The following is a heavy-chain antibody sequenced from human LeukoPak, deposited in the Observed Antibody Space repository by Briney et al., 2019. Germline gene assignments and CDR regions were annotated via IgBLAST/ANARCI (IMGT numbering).Heavy chain of an antibody. Sequence: ASVKVSCQASGYTFTGYYMHWVRQAPGQGLEWMGWINPNSGGTNYAQKFQGRVTMTRDTSISTAYMELSRLRSDDTAVYYCARLWFGEYSASDYWGQGTLVTVSS. CDR3: ARLWFGEYSASDY. CDR2: INPNSGGT. D-gene: IGHD3-10*01. CDR1: GYTFTGYY. V-gene: IGHV1-2*02. J-gene: IGHJ4*02.